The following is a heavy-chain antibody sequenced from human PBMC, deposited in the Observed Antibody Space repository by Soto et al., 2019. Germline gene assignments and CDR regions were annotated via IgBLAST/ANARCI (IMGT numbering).Heavy chain of an antibody. CDR2: IYYSGAT. CDR3: ARRDPAGAYYFDY. Sequence: QLQLQESGPGLVEPSGTLSLTCTVSGGSISTDTYYWGWFRQPPGKGLEWVGSIYYSGATYKNPSLKHRVPMSVDTSQNQFSLRLSSVTATDTAVYYCARRDPAGAYYFDYWGQGTLVSVSS. J-gene: IGHJ4*02. V-gene: IGHV4-39*01. CDR1: GGSISTDTYY.